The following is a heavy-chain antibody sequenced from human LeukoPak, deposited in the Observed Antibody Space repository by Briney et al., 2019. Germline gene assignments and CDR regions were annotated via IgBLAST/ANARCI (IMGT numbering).Heavy chain of an antibody. V-gene: IGHV3-23*01. D-gene: IGHD3-22*01. CDR2: IGGGDDDR. J-gene: IGHJ3*02. CDR1: GFTFSTCA. Sequence: GGSLRLSCAASGFTFSTCAMNWVRQAPGKGLEWVSGIGGGDDDRYYADSVKGRFTISRDNSKSTLFLQMNSLRAEDTAIYYCAKDAFNMNGIWDAFDIWGQGTMITVSS. CDR3: AKDAFNMNGIWDAFDI.